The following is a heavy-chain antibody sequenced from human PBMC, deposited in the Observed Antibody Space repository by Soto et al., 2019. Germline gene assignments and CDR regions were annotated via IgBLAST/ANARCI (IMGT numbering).Heavy chain of an antibody. CDR3: ARDQREGFDWLLSHDY. CDR2: ISAYNGNT. J-gene: IGHJ4*02. V-gene: IGHV1-18*04. D-gene: IGHD3-9*01. CDR1: GYTFTSYG. Sequence: QAQLVQSGAEVKKPGASVKVSCKASGYTFTSYGISWVRQALGQGLEWTGWISAYNGNTNYAQKLQGRVTMTTDTSRSTAYMELRSVRSDDKAVYYCARDQREGFDWLLSHDYWGQGTLVTVSS.